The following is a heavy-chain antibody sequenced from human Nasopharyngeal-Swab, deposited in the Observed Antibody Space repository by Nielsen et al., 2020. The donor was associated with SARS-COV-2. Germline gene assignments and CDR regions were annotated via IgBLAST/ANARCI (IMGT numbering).Heavy chain of an antibody. J-gene: IGHJ6*02. Sequence: SETLSLTCTVSGGSISSYYWSWIRQPPGKGLEWIGYIYYSGSTNYNPSLKSRVTISVDTSKNQFSLKLSSVTAADTAVYYCAVGTGYYYYYGMDVWGQGTTVTVSS. D-gene: IGHD3-10*01. CDR3: AVGTGYYYYYGMDV. CDR1: GGSISSYY. V-gene: IGHV4-59*12. CDR2: IYYSGST.